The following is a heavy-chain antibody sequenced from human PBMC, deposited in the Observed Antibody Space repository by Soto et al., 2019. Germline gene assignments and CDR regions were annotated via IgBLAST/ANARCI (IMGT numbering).Heavy chain of an antibody. CDR3: AKGLSSASPNLDY. J-gene: IGHJ4*02. Sequence: CGSLRLSCAASGFTFGSYAMSWVRQAPGKGLEWVSAISGSGGSTYYADSVKGRFTISRDNSKNTLYLQMNSLRDEDTAVYYCAKGLSSASPNLDYWGQGTLVTVSS. CDR2: ISGSGGST. CDR1: GFTFGSYA. V-gene: IGHV3-23*01. D-gene: IGHD6-6*01.